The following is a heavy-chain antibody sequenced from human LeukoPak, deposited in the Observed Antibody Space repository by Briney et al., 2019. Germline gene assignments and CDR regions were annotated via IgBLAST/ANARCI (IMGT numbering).Heavy chain of an antibody. Sequence: ASVKLSCKASGGTFSSYAIRWVRQATGQGLEWMGGIIPNFGTANYAQKFQGRVTITADESTSTAYMELSSLRSEDTAVYYCARDSRLLWFGELRRTDYYYYGMDVWGQGTTVTVSS. CDR3: ARDSRLLWFGELRRTDYYYYGMDV. V-gene: IGHV1-69*13. J-gene: IGHJ6*02. CDR1: GGTFSSYA. D-gene: IGHD3-10*01. CDR2: IIPNFGTA.